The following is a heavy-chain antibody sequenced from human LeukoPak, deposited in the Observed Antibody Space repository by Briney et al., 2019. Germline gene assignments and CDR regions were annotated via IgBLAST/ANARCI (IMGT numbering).Heavy chain of an antibody. CDR2: ISAYNGNT. Sequence: ASVKVSCKASGYTFTSYGISWVRQAPGQGLEWMGWISAYNGNTNYAQKLQGRVTMTTDTSTSTAYMELSSLRSEDTAVYYCARFMYGDYENWFDPWGQGTLVTVSS. V-gene: IGHV1-18*01. J-gene: IGHJ5*02. CDR1: GYTFTSYG. CDR3: ARFMYGDYENWFDP. D-gene: IGHD4-17*01.